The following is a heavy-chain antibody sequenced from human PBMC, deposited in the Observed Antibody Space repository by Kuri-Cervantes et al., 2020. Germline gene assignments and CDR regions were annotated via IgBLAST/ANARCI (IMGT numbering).Heavy chain of an antibody. V-gene: IGHV3-21*01. CDR1: GFTFSSYS. D-gene: IGHD2-2*02. Sequence: LSLTCAASGFTFSSYSMNWVRQAPGKGLEWVSSISGTSGYIYYADSVKGRFTISRDNANNSLYLQMNSLRAEDTAVYYCARGEGYQLLYRGPLDYWGQGTLVTVSS. CDR2: ISGTSGYI. CDR3: ARGEGYQLLYRGPLDY. J-gene: IGHJ4*02.